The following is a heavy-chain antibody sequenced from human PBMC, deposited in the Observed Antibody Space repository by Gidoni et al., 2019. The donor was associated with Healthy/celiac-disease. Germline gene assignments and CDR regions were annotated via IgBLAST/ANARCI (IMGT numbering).Heavy chain of an antibody. Sequence: QVQLQESGPGLVKPSQTLSLTCTVSGGSISSGSYYWSWIRQPAGKGLEWIGRIYTSGSTNYNPSLKSRVTISVDTSKNQFSLKLSSVTAADTAVYYCARDDFWSGYYTVWGQGTLVTVSS. CDR2: IYTSGST. J-gene: IGHJ4*02. CDR3: ARDDFWSGYYTV. D-gene: IGHD3-3*01. V-gene: IGHV4-61*02. CDR1: GGSISSGSYY.